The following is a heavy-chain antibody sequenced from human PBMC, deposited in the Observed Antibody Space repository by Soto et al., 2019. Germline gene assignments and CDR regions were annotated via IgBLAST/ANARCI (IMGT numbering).Heavy chain of an antibody. CDR1: AGPLSSYA. CDR2: IIPIFGTA. CDR3: ARSLGYCSSTSCYIYYYYYYGMDV. D-gene: IGHD2-2*02. V-gene: IGHV1-69*06. Sequence: SVKTCCRAPAGPLSSYAISWVRQAPGQGLEWSGGIIPIFGTANYAQKFQGRVTITADKSTSTAYMELSSLRSEETAVYYCARSLGYCSSTSCYIYYYYYYGMDVWGQGTTVTVSS. J-gene: IGHJ6*02.